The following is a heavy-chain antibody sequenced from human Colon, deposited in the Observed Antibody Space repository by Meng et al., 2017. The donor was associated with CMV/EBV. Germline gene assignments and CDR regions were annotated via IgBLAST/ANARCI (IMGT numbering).Heavy chain of an antibody. CDR1: GYTFTSYG. J-gene: IGHJ4*02. CDR2: ISVFNGRT. CDR3: ARVGDIVVAPAAPFDF. D-gene: IGHD2-2*01. Sequence: VKVSCKASGYTFTSYGISWVRQAPGQGLEWMGWISVFNGRTNYAQKFQGRVTMTTDMSTRTAYLELRNLRSDDTAVYFCARVGDIVVAPAAPFDFWGQGTLVTVSS. V-gene: IGHV1-18*01.